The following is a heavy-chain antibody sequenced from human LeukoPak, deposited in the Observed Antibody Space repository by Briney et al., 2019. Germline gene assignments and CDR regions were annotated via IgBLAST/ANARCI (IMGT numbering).Heavy chain of an antibody. D-gene: IGHD3-9*01. V-gene: IGHV3-7*01. CDR1: GFTFSRYW. Sequence: GGSLRLSCTTSGFTFSRYWMSWVRQAPGRGLEWVANINLDGRVTYHVDSVKGRFTISRDNAKSSLFLQMNSLRAEDTAVYYCVRDDWGPGDHCGQGILVTVSS. CDR3: VRDDWGPGDH. J-gene: IGHJ4*02. CDR2: INLDGRVT.